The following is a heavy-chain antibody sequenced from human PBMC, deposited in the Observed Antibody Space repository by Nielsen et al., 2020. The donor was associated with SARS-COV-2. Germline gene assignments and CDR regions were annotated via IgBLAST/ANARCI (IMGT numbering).Heavy chain of an antibody. J-gene: IGHJ4*02. V-gene: IGHV1-69*04. Sequence: SVKVSCKASGGTFSSYAISWVRQAPGQGLEWMGRIIPILGIANYAQKFQGRVTITADRSTSTAYMELSSLRAEDTAVYYCAKDRGGSSGWYWGRGTLVTVSS. CDR2: IIPILGIA. CDR3: AKDRGGSSGWY. D-gene: IGHD6-19*01. CDR1: GGTFSSYA.